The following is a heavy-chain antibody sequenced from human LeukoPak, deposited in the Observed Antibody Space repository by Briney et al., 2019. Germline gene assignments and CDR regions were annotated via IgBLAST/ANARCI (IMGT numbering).Heavy chain of an antibody. V-gene: IGHV1-2*02. Sequence: GASVKVSCKASGYTFNDYYIHWVRQAPGQGLEWMGWINPDSGGTKYAQKVQGRVTMTRDTSIRTVYMELSRLTYDDTAVFYCTREARAGNWFDPWGQGTLVTVSS. CDR3: TREARAGNWFDP. CDR1: GYTFNDYY. D-gene: IGHD5-12*01. CDR2: INPDSGGT. J-gene: IGHJ5*02.